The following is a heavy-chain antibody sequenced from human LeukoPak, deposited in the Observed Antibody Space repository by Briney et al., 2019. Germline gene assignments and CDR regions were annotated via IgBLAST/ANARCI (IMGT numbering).Heavy chain of an antibody. CDR1: GYTFTGYY. CDR3: ARGDSVKDYYYMDV. V-gene: IGHV1-2*02. J-gene: IGHJ6*03. Sequence: ASVKVSCKASGYTFTGYYMHWVRQAPGHGLEWMGWINPNSGGTNYAQKFQGRVTMTRDTSINTAYMDLSRLTSDDTAFYYCARGDSVKDYYYMDVWGKGTTVTVSS. D-gene: IGHD5/OR15-5a*01. CDR2: INPNSGGT.